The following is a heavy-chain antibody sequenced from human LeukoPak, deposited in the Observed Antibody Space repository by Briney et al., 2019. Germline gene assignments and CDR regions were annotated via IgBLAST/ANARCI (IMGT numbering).Heavy chain of an antibody. D-gene: IGHD3-10*01. Sequence: GGSLRLSCAASGFTFSSYGMHWVRQAPGKGREWVAVISYDGSNKYYADSVKGRFTISRDNSKNTLYLQMNSLRAEDTAVYYCAKEYYINWFDPWGQGTLVTVSS. CDR3: AKEYYINWFDP. CDR1: GFTFSSYG. V-gene: IGHV3-30*18. J-gene: IGHJ5*02. CDR2: ISYDGSNK.